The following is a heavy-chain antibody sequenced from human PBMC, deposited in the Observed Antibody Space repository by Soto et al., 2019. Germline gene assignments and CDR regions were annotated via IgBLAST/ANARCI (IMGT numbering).Heavy chain of an antibody. Sequence: QVQLQQWGAGLLKPSETLSLTCAVYGGSFSGYYWSWIRQPPGKGLEWIGEINHSGSTNYNPSLKSRVTISVDTSKNQFSLKLSSVTAADTAVYYWARAGYSSGWIDYWGQGTLVTVSS. CDR1: GGSFSGYY. D-gene: IGHD6-19*01. V-gene: IGHV4-34*01. CDR2: INHSGST. J-gene: IGHJ4*02. CDR3: ARAGYSSGWIDY.